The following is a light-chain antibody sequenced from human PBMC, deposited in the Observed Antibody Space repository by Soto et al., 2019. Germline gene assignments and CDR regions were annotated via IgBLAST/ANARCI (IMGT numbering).Light chain of an antibody. Sequence: QSALTQPASVSGSPGQSITISCTGTSSDVGGYDYVSWYQQHPGKAPKLMIYGVSNRPSGDSNRFSGSKSGNTASLIISGLQAEDEADYYCSSYTSGSTLWVFGTGTTLTVL. CDR1: SSDVGGYDY. CDR3: SSYTSGSTLWV. CDR2: GVS. V-gene: IGLV2-14*01. J-gene: IGLJ1*01.